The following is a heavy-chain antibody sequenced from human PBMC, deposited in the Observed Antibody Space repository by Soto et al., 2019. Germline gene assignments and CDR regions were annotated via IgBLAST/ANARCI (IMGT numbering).Heavy chain of an antibody. V-gene: IGHV3-11*05. CDR2: ISSSSSYT. CDR3: ARDHHRYSGYDYVDY. D-gene: IGHD5-12*01. Sequence: QVQLVESGGGLVKPGGSLRLSCAASGFTFSDYYMSWIRQAPGKGLEWVSYISSSSSYTNYADSVKGRFTISRDKAKNSLDLQMNSLRAEDTAAYYCARDHHRYSGYDYVDYWGQGTLVTVSS. CDR1: GFTFSDYY. J-gene: IGHJ4*02.